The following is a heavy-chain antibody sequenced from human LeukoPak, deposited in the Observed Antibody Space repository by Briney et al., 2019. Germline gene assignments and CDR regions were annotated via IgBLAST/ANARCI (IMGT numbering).Heavy chain of an antibody. Sequence: ASVKVSCKASGYTFTGYYMHWVRQAPGQGLEWMGWINPNSGGTSYAQKFQGRVTMTRDTSTSTVYMELSSLRSEDTAVYYCARGGEVPAAEFDYWGQGTLVTVSS. J-gene: IGHJ4*02. D-gene: IGHD2-2*01. CDR1: GYTFTGYY. CDR3: ARGGEVPAAEFDY. CDR2: INPNSGGT. V-gene: IGHV1-2*02.